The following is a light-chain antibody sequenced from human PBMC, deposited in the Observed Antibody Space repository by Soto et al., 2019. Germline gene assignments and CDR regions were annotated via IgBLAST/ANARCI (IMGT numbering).Light chain of an antibody. CDR1: RSDVGGYDF. V-gene: IGLV2-11*01. CDR2: DVS. Sequence: QSALSQPRSVSGSPGQSVTIWCTGPRSDVGGYDFVSWYQQYPGEAPKLIIYDVSKRPSWAPDRFSGSKSGNSASLTISGLQAEDEAAYHCCSYAGTYTLIFGGGTKVTVL. CDR3: CSYAGTYTLI. J-gene: IGLJ2*01.